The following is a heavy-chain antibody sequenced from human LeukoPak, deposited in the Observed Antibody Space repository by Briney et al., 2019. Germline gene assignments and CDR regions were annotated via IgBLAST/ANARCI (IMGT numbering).Heavy chain of an antibody. CDR3: ASGGSDYGGNSGLGY. CDR1: GGSISSGGYS. CDR2: IYHSGST. D-gene: IGHD4-23*01. J-gene: IGHJ4*02. V-gene: IGHV4-30-2*01. Sequence: SQTLSLTCAVSGGSISSGGYSWSWIRQPPGKGLEWIGYIYHSGSTYYNPSLKSRVTISVDRSKNQFSLKLSSVTAADTAVYYCASGGSDYGGNSGLGYWGQGTLVTVSS.